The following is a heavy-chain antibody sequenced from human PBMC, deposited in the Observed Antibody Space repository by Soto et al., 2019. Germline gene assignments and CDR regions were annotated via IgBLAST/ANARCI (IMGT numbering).Heavy chain of an antibody. J-gene: IGHJ5*02. D-gene: IGHD3-22*01. CDR3: ARVKTSGYHNWFDP. V-gene: IGHV1-18*01. Sequence: ASVKVSCKASGYTFTSYGISLVRQAPGQGLEWMGWISAYNGNTNYAQKLQGRVTMTTDTSTSTAYMELRSLRSDDTAVYYCARVKTSGYHNWFDPWGQGTLVTVSS. CDR2: ISAYNGNT. CDR1: GYTFTSYG.